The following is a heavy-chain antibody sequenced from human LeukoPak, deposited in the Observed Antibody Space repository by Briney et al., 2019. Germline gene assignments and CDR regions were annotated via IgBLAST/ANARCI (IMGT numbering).Heavy chain of an antibody. D-gene: IGHD6-19*01. CDR3: TRGGRRGGWYQLGIDY. CDR1: GFMFGDYA. CDR2: IRSKAYGGTT. V-gene: IGHV3-49*04. J-gene: IGHJ4*02. Sequence: GGSLRLSCTASGFMFGDYAMSWVRQAPGKGLEWVGLIRSKAYGGTTEYAASVKSRFIISRDDSKTVAYLQMNSLKTEDTAVYYCTRGGRRGGWYQLGIDYWGQGTLVTVSS.